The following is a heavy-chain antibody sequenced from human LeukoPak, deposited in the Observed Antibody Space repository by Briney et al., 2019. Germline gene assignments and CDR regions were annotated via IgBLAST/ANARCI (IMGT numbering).Heavy chain of an antibody. CDR2: IKEDGSEK. V-gene: IGHV3-7*02. D-gene: IGHD7-27*01. CDR3: ASQQLGIDYFDY. CDR1: GFTFSSYW. J-gene: IGHJ4*02. Sequence: GGPLRLSCVASGFTFSSYWMSWVRQAPGKGLEWVANIKEDGSEKNYVDSVKGRFTISRDNAKNSLYLQMNSLRAEDTAVYYCASQQLGIDYFDYWGQGTLVTVSS.